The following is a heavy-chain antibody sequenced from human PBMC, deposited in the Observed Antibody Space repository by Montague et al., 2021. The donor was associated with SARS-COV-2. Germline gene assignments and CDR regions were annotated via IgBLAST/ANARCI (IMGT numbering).Heavy chain of an antibody. Sequence: SETLSLTCTVSGASISSSSYYWGWIRQPPGKGLEWIGSIYYSGSTYYNPSLKSRVTISVDTSKNQFSLKLSSVTAADTAVYYCAGDTRITMIVVVQGYGMDVWGQGTTVTVSS. V-gene: IGHV4-39*07. D-gene: IGHD3-22*01. CDR1: GASISSSSYY. J-gene: IGHJ6*02. CDR3: AGDTRITMIVVVQGYGMDV. CDR2: IYYSGST.